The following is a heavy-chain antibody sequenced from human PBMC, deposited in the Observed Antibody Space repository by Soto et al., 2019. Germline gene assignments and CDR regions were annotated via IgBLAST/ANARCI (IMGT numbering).Heavy chain of an antibody. CDR2: ISNDGSNP. CDR3: ARAGYDRSGYVVEYYCDY. V-gene: IGHV3-30-3*01. Sequence: QVQLVESGGGVVQPERSLRLSCAASGFTFSKYAMHWVRQARGPGLEWVAVISNDGSNPYYADSVKGRFTISRDNSKNALQLQMNSLREEDTAVYYGARAGYDRSGYVVEYYCDYWGQGTLVTVSS. D-gene: IGHD3-22*01. J-gene: IGHJ4*02. CDR1: GFTFSKYA.